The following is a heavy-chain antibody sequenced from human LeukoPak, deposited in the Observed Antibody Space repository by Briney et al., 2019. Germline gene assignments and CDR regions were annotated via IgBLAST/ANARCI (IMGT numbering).Heavy chain of an antibody. D-gene: IGHD3-10*01. CDR3: AKDVSPPYYGSGSYLDY. V-gene: IGHV3-30*04. CDR1: GFTFSSYA. J-gene: IGHJ4*02. CDR2: ISYDGSNK. Sequence: GGSLRLSCAASGFTFSSYAMHWVRQAPGKGLEWVAVISYDGSNKYYADSVKGRFTISRDNSKNTLYLQMSSLRAEDTAVYYCAKDVSPPYYGSGSYLDYWGQGTLVTVSS.